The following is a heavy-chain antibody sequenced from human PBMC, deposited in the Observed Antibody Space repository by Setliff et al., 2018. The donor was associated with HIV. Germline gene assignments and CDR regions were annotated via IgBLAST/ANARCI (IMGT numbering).Heavy chain of an antibody. D-gene: IGHD6-19*01. J-gene: IGHJ4*03. CDR1: GGSISSYH. CDR3: ARGGKWLAFDY. CDR2: IYFSGST. Sequence: SETLSLTCAVSGGSISSYHWSWIRQPPGKGLEWIGYIYFSGSTNYNPSLKSRVTISVDTSKIQFSPKLRSVTAADTAVYYCARGGKWLAFDYWGQGTKVTVSS. V-gene: IGHV4-59*13.